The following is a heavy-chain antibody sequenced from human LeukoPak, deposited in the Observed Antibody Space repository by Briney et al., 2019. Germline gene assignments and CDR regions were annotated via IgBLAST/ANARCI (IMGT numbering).Heavy chain of an antibody. CDR1: GGSISSYY. Sequence: SETLSLTCTVSGGSISSYYWSWIRQPPGKGLEWIGYIYYSGSTNYNPSLKSRVTISVDTSKNQFSLKLSSVTAADTAVYYCAIDPKRDYDFWSGYDYYYGVDVWGQGTTVTVSS. V-gene: IGHV4-59*12. CDR2: IYYSGST. J-gene: IGHJ6*02. CDR3: AIDPKRDYDFWSGYDYYYGVDV. D-gene: IGHD3-3*01.